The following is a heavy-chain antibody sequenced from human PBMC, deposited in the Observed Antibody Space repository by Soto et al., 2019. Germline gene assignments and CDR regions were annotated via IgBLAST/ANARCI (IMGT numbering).Heavy chain of an antibody. D-gene: IGHD1-7*01. CDR1: GFTFDGYT. CDR3: AKDLIRWNYPYYYYGMDV. V-gene: IGHV3-43*01. CDR2: ISWDGGST. J-gene: IGHJ6*02. Sequence: GGSLRLSCAASGFTFDGYTMHWVRQAPGKGLEWVSLISWDGGSTYYADSVKGRFTISRDNSKNSLYLQMNSLRTEDTALYYFAKDLIRWNYPYYYYGMDVWGQGTTVTVSS.